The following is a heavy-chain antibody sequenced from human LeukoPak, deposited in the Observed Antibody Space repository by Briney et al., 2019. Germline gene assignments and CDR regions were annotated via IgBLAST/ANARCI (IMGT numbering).Heavy chain of an antibody. J-gene: IGHJ5*02. CDR1: GFTFSSYS. CDR2: ISSSSSYI. V-gene: IGHV3-21*01. D-gene: IGHD6-13*01. CDR3: ARSSFARWFDP. Sequence: PGGSLRLSCAASGFTFSSYSMNWVRQAPGKGLKWVSSISSSSSYIYYADSVKGRFTISRDNAKNSLYLQMNSLRAEDTAVYYCARSSFARWFDPWGQGTLVTVSS.